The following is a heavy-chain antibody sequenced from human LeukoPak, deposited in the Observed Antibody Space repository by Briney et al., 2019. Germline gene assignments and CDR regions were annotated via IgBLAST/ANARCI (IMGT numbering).Heavy chain of an antibody. J-gene: IGHJ3*02. D-gene: IGHD6-13*01. CDR3: ARDAATGDAFDI. CDR1: GFTFSSYS. Sequence: PGGSLRLSCAASGFTFSSYSMHWVRQAPGKGLEWVSSINGDSSYIYYADSVKGGFFISRDNAKNSLYLHMNSLRAEDTAVYYCARDAATGDAFDIWGQGTMVTVSS. V-gene: IGHV3-21*01. CDR2: INGDSSYI.